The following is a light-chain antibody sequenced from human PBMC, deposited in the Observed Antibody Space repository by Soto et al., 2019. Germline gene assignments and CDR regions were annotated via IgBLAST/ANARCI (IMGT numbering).Light chain of an antibody. CDR1: QAIDIY. V-gene: IGKV1-27*01. Sequence: DIQMTQSPSSLSTSVGDRVTITCRASQAIDIYLAWYQQKPGKVPKLLIYAASTLQSGVPSRFSGSGSGTDFTLTINSLQPEDVATYYCQKYSGAPPTFGQGTKVEIK. CDR2: AAS. CDR3: QKYSGAPPT. J-gene: IGKJ1*01.